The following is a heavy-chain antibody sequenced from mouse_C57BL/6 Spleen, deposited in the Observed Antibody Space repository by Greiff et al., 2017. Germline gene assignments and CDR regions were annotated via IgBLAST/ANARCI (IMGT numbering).Heavy chain of an antibody. D-gene: IGHD2-2*01. CDR2: INPSTGGT. J-gene: IGHJ2*01. CDR1: GYSFTGYY. CDR3: ARSGGGYDPFDY. V-gene: IGHV1-42*01. Sequence: VQLQQSGPELVKPGASVKISCKASGYSFTGYYMNWVKQSPEKSLEWIGEINPSTGGTTYNQKFKAKATLTVDKSSSTAYMQLKSLTSEDSAVYYCARSGGGYDPFDYWGQGTTLTVSS.